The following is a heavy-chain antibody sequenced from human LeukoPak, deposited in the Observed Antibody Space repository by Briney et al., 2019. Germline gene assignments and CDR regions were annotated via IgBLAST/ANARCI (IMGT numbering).Heavy chain of an antibody. V-gene: IGHV5-51*01. CDR2: IYPGDSNT. CDR1: GYSFISYW. CDR3: ARHGTGSSNDYDF. J-gene: IGHJ4*02. D-gene: IGHD1-26*01. Sequence: GESLKISCKASGYSFISYWIGWVRQMPGKGLEWMGIIYPGDSNTRYSPSFQGQVNISVDKSISTAFLQWSSLKASDTAIYYCARHGTGSSNDYDFWGQGTLVTVSS.